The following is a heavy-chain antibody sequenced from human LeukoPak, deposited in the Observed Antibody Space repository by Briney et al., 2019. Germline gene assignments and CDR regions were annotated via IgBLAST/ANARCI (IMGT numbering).Heavy chain of an antibody. V-gene: IGHV3-48*01. J-gene: IGHJ4*02. Sequence: GGSLRLSCAAPGFTFTTYNMNWVRQAPGKGLEWISYYADSVKGRFTISRDNGKNPLFLQMNSLRAEDTAVYYCARGAPYYYDGSGLYYFDYWGQGTLVTVSS. CDR3: ARGAPYYYDGSGLYYFDY. CDR1: GFTFTTYN. D-gene: IGHD3-22*01.